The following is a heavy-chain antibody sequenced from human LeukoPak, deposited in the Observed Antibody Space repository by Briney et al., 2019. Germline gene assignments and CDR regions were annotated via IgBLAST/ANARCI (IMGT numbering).Heavy chain of an antibody. Sequence: GGSLGLSCAVSGFTFSSYAMSWVRQAPGKGLEWVSGISGSGASAAYADSVKSRFTISRDNSRNTLFLQINSLRVEDTAVYYCAKCGVNTVSEFDYWGQGTLVTVSS. CDR1: GFTFSSYA. CDR3: AKCGVNTVSEFDY. J-gene: IGHJ4*02. CDR2: ISGSGASA. V-gene: IGHV3-23*01. D-gene: IGHD4-17*01.